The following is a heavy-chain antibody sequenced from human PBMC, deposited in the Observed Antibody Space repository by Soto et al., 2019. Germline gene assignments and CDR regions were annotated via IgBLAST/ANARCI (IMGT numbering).Heavy chain of an antibody. D-gene: IGHD1-26*01. Sequence: GASVKVSCKASGYTFSNYGISCVRQAPGQGLEWMGWFSSYNGDARYAQNLQGRVTMTTDTSTSTAYMELWSLRSDDTAVYYCAREDSGGLDYWGQGTLVTVSS. CDR2: FSSYNGDA. J-gene: IGHJ4*02. CDR3: AREDSGGLDY. V-gene: IGHV1-18*01. CDR1: GYTFSNYG.